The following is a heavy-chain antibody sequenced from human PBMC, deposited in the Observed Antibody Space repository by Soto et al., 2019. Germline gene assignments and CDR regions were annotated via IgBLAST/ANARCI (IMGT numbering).Heavy chain of an antibody. J-gene: IGHJ6*02. CDR2: INAGNGNT. CDR1: GYTFTSYA. Sequence: ASVSVSCKASGYTFTSYAMHWVRQAPGQRLEWMGWINAGNGNTKYSQKFQGRVTITRDTSASTAYMELSSLRSEDTAVYYCARVRCSGGSCYSLDYYGMDVWGQGTTVTVSS. D-gene: IGHD2-15*01. CDR3: ARVRCSGGSCYSLDYYGMDV. V-gene: IGHV1-3*01.